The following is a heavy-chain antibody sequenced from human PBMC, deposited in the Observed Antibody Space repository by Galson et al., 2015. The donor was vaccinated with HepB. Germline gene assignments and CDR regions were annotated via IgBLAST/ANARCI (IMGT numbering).Heavy chain of an antibody. CDR2: IGIAGDT. D-gene: IGHD2-2*01. CDR3: TRARINYAAPGGRAFDY. J-gene: IGHJ4*02. CDR1: GFTFRTYD. V-gene: IGHV3-13*04. Sequence: SLRLSCAASGFTFRTYDIHWVRQVPGKGLEWVSAIGIAGDTYYPDSVQGRFTVSRENAENSVYLQMNSLRAGDTALYFCTRARINYAAPGGRAFDYWGQGTLVTVSS.